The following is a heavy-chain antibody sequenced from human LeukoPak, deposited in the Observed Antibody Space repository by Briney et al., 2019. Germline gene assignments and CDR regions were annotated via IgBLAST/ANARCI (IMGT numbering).Heavy chain of an antibody. D-gene: IGHD1-26*01. CDR1: GYTFTGYY. J-gene: IGHJ4*02. CDR2: INPNSGGT. V-gene: IGHV1-2*02. Sequence: ASVKVSCKASGYTFTGYYMHWVRQAPGQGLEWMGWINPNSGGTNYAQKFQGRVTMTRDTSISTAYMELSRLRSDDTAVYYCARDTGESGSNLPPNYWGQGTLVTVSS. CDR3: ARDTGESGSNLPPNY.